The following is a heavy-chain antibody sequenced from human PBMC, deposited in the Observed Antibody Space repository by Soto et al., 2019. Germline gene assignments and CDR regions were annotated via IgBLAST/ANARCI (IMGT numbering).Heavy chain of an antibody. CDR3: ARAAVAGRRSVAFDI. CDR1: GFTFSSYA. J-gene: IGHJ3*02. D-gene: IGHD6-19*01. CDR2: ISYDGSNK. V-gene: IGHV3-30-3*01. Sequence: QVQLVESGGGVVQPGRSLRLSCAASGFTFSSYAMHWVRQAPGKGLEWVAVISYDGSNKYYADSVKGRFTISRDNSKNTLYLQMNSLRAEDTAVYYCARAAVAGRRSVAFDIWGQGIMVTVSS.